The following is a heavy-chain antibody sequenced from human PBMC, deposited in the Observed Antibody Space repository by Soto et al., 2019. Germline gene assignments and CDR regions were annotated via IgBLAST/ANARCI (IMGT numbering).Heavy chain of an antibody. Sequence: PGGSLRLSCAASGFTFSSYWMHWVRQAPGKGLVWVSRINGDESDSGYADSVKGRFTVSRDSSKNTVFLQMNSLRAEDTAVYYCARGGGGYYYYGMDVWGQGTTVTVSS. CDR2: INGDESDS. V-gene: IGHV3-74*01. CDR1: GFTFSSYW. J-gene: IGHJ6*02. D-gene: IGHD2-15*01. CDR3: ARGGGGYYYYGMDV.